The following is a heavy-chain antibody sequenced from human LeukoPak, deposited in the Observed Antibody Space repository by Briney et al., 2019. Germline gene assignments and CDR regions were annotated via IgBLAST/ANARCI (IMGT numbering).Heavy chain of an antibody. V-gene: IGHV3-23*01. CDR2: ISAGGDDT. CDR3: AKSFLTTATGTGRAFDI. D-gene: IGHD1-1*01. Sequence: PGGSLRLSCAASGFSFGSYPMGWVRQAPGKGLEWVSGISAGGDDTNHADPLKGRFTISRDNSKNTLYLQMNSLRAEDTAEYYCAKSFLTTATGTGRAFDIWGQGTMVTVSS. CDR1: GFSFGSYP. J-gene: IGHJ3*02.